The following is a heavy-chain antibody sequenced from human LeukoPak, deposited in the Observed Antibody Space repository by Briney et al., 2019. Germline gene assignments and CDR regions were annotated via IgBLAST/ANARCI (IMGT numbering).Heavy chain of an antibody. CDR2: ISSSSSYI. CDR1: GFTFSSYS. Sequence: GVSLRLSCAASGFTFSSYSMNWVRQAPGKGLEWVSSISSSSSYIYYADSVKGRFTISRDNAKNSLYLQMNSLRAEDTAVYYCARVPPLLWFGELSYYYYYMDVWGKGTTVTVSS. CDR3: ARVPPLLWFGELSYYYYYMDV. J-gene: IGHJ6*03. V-gene: IGHV3-21*01. D-gene: IGHD3-10*01.